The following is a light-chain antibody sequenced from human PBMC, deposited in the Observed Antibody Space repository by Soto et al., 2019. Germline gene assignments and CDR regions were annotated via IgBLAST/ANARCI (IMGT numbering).Light chain of an antibody. Sequence: DIRMTQSPSSLSASVRDRVIITCRASQSISTYLNWYQQKPGKPPKLLIYAASSLQSGVPSRFSGSGSGTQFTLTISCLQPEDFASYYCQQSHSTPPTFGQGTKVEIK. CDR3: QQSHSTPPT. J-gene: IGKJ1*01. CDR2: AAS. CDR1: QSISTY. V-gene: IGKV1-39*01.